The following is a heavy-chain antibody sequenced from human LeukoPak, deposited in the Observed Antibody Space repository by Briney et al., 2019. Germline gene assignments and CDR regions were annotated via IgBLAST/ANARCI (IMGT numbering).Heavy chain of an antibody. V-gene: IGHV3-30-3*01. D-gene: IGHD3-22*01. J-gene: IGHJ4*02. CDR3: AKEDYESSGYYGLYDY. CDR1: GFTFSSYA. Sequence: PGGSLRLSCAASGFTFSSYAMHWVRQAPGKGLEWVAVISYDGSNKYYADSVKGRFTISRDNSKNTLYLQMNSLRAEDTAVYYCAKEDYESSGYYGLYDYWGQGTLVTVSS. CDR2: ISYDGSNK.